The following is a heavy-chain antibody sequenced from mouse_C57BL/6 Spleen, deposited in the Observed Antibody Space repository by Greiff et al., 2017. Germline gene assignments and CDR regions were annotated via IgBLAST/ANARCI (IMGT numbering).Heavy chain of an antibody. D-gene: IGHD2-4*01. CDR3: ASSYDSTWFAY. J-gene: IGHJ3*01. V-gene: IGHV5-17*01. Sequence: EVKLMESGGGLVKPGGSLKLSCAASGFTFSDYGMHWVRQAPEKGLEWVAYISSGSSTIYYADTVKGRFTISRDNAKNTLFLQMTSLRSEDTAMYYCASSYDSTWFAYWGQGTLVTVSA. CDR2: ISSGSSTI. CDR1: GFTFSDYG.